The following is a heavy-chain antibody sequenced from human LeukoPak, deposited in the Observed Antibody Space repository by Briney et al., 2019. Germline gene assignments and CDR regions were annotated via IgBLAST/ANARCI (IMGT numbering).Heavy chain of an antibody. J-gene: IGHJ4*02. V-gene: IGHV3-49*04. CDR3: TRGGYYDRSGYPYFDY. CDR2: IRSKAYGGTT. CDR1: GFTFGDYA. Sequence: GRSLRLSCTASGFTFGDYAMSWVRQAPGKGLEWVGFIRSKAYGGTTEYAASVKGRFTISGDDSKSIAYLQMNSLKTEDTAVYYCTRGGYYDRSGYPYFDYWGQGTLVTVSS. D-gene: IGHD3-22*01.